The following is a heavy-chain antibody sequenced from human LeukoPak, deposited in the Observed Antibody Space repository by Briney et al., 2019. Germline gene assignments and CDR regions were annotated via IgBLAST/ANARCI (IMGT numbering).Heavy chain of an antibody. D-gene: IGHD5-24*01. CDR1: GFTFSDYS. CDR3: ARDYKYAFDY. Sequence: GGSLRLSCAASGFTFSDYSMNWVRQAPGKGLEWISYIGIDSGNTNYADSVKGRFTISGDKAKNSLYLQMNSLRVEDTAVYYCARDYKYAFDYWGQGTLVTVSS. CDR2: IGIDSGNT. J-gene: IGHJ4*02. V-gene: IGHV3-48*01.